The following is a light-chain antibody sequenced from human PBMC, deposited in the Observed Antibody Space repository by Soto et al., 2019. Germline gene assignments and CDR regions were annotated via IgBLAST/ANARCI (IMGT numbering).Light chain of an antibody. CDR1: SSDVGGYNY. Sequence: QSALTQPRSVSGSPGQSITISCTGTSSDVGGYNYVSWYRQHPGKAPKLMIYDVSKRPSGVPDRFSGSKSGNTASLTISGLQAEYEAYYYCCSYAGSYTHYVFGTGTKLTVL. CDR2: DVS. CDR3: CSYAGSYTHYV. J-gene: IGLJ1*01. V-gene: IGLV2-11*01.